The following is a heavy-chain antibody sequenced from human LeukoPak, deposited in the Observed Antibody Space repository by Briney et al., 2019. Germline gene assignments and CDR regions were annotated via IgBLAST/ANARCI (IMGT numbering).Heavy chain of an antibody. CDR2: IIPILGIA. V-gene: IGHV1-69*04. CDR1: GGTFSSYA. CDR3: ARGGAAAGTFDY. J-gene: IGHJ4*02. D-gene: IGHD6-13*01. Sequence: ASVKVSCKASGGTFSSYAISWVRQAPGQGLEWMGRIIPILGIANYAQKFQGRVTITADKSTSTAYMELSSLRSEDTAVYYCARGGAAAGTFDYWGQGTLVTVSS.